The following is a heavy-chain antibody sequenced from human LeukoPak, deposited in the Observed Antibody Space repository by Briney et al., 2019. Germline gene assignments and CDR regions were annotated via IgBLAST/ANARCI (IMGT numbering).Heavy chain of an antibody. CDR3: AKDLSGSYSNGFDP. CDR2: IRYDKSNE. V-gene: IGHV3-30*02. J-gene: IGHJ5*02. CDR1: GFIFSNFG. Sequence: GGSLRLSCTVSGFIFSNFGMHWVRQAPGKGLEWLAYIRYDKSNEYYADSVKGRFTISRDNSKNTLYLQMNSLRAEDTAVYYCAKDLSGSYSNGFDPWGQGTLVTVSS. D-gene: IGHD1-26*01.